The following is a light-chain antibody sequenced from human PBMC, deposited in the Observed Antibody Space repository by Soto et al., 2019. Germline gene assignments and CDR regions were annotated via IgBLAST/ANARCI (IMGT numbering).Light chain of an antibody. CDR2: EAS. J-gene: IGKJ5*01. Sequence: EIVLTQSPATLSLYPGERATLSCRASQSVSSYLAWYQQKPGQAPRLLIHEASNRATGIPARFSGSGSGTDFTLTISSLEPEDFAIYYCQQFGSPPITFGQRTRLEI. CDR1: QSVSSY. CDR3: QQFGSPPIT. V-gene: IGKV3-11*01.